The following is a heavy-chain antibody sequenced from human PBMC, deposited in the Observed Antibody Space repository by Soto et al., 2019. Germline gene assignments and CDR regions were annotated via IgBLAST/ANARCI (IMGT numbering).Heavy chain of an antibody. V-gene: IGHV1-69*13. Sequence: PGPSVKVSCKASGGSFSGYAIRWVRQAPGQGLEWMGGILPIFATAHYAQKFQGRVTIIADDSTGTAYMELTGLRSEDTAVYYCAGAEARDGYNWKALDMWGQGTLVTVSS. J-gene: IGHJ3*02. CDR1: GGSFSGYA. CDR3: AGAEARDGYNWKALDM. CDR2: ILPIFATA. D-gene: IGHD1-1*01.